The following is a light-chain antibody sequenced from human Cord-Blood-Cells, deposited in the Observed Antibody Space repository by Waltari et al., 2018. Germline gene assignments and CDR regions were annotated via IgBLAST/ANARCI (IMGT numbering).Light chain of an antibody. V-gene: IGKV1-33*01. J-gene: IGKJ2*01. CDR2: DAS. CDR1: QDISNY. CDR3: QQYDNLPYT. Sequence: DIQMNQSPSSLSASVGDSVTITCQASQDISNYLNWYQQKPGKAPKLLIYDASNLETGVPSRFSGSGSGTDFTFTISSLQPEDIATYYCQQYDNLPYTFGQGTKLEIK.